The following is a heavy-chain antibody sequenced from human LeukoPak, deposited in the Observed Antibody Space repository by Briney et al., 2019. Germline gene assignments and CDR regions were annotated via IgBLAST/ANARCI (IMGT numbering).Heavy chain of an antibody. J-gene: IGHJ6*02. D-gene: IGHD1-26*01. Sequence: GGSLRPSCAASGFTFSSYWMSWARQAPGKGLEWVANIKQDGSDKYYVDSVKGRLSISRDNAKNSLYLQMNSLRAEDTAVYYCARQSGSHSYGMDVWGQGTTVTVYS. CDR1: GFTFSSYW. CDR2: IKQDGSDK. V-gene: IGHV3-7*01. CDR3: ARQSGSHSYGMDV.